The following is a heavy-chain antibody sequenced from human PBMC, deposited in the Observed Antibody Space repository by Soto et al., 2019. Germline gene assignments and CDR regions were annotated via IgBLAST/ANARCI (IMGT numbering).Heavy chain of an antibody. J-gene: IGHJ4*02. V-gene: IGHV4-59*08. CDR2: IYYSGST. CDR3: ARGAKIPTPDY. CDR1: GGSISSYY. Sequence: SETLSLTCTVSGGSISSYYWSWIRQPPGKGLEWIGYIYYSGSTNYNPSLKSRVTISVDTSKNQFSLKLSSVTAADTAVYYCARGAKIPTPDYWGQGTLVTVSS. D-gene: IGHD2-21*01.